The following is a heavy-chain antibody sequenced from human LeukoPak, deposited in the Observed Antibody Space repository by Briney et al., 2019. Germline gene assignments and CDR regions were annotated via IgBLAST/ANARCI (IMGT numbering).Heavy chain of an antibody. J-gene: IGHJ4*02. D-gene: IGHD4-17*01. Sequence: SVKVSCKASGGTFSSYAISWVRQAPGQGLEWMGGIIPIFGTANYAQKFQGRVTITTDESTSTAYMELSSLRSEDTAVYYCARSTTVTTYIFDYWGQGTLVIVSS. CDR1: GGTFSSYA. V-gene: IGHV1-69*05. CDR2: IIPIFGTA. CDR3: ARSTTVTTYIFDY.